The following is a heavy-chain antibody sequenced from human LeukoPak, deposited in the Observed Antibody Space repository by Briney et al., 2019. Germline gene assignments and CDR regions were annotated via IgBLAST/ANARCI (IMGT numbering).Heavy chain of an antibody. Sequence: ASVKVSCKVSGYSVTEVAIHWVRQTPGEGLEWMGGFHPKDADMIYAQKFQGRVTMTQDTSTDTVYMEVSSLRSEDTAVYYCARAYGSGSYPYYFDYWGQGTLVTVSS. CDR3: ARAYGSGSYPYYFDY. J-gene: IGHJ4*02. V-gene: IGHV1-24*01. CDR2: FHPKDADM. CDR1: GYSVTEVA. D-gene: IGHD3-10*01.